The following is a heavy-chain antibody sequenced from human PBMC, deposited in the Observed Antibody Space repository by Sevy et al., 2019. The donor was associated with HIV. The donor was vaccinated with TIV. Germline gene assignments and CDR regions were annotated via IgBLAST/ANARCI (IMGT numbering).Heavy chain of an antibody. Sequence: ASMKVSCKASGYTFTSYGISWVRQAPGQGLEWMGWISAYNGNTNYAQKLQGRVTMTTDTSTSTAYMELRSLRSDDTAVYYCAREYSYYYGSGSHGFDYWGQGTLVTVSS. CDR2: ISAYNGNT. CDR3: AREYSYYYGSGSHGFDY. D-gene: IGHD3-10*01. V-gene: IGHV1-18*01. CDR1: GYTFTSYG. J-gene: IGHJ4*02.